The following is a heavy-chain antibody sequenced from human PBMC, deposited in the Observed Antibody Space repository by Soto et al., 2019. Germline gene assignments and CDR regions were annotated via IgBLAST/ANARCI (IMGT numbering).Heavy chain of an antibody. V-gene: IGHV4-34*02. CDR2: ISHSGST. CDR3: ARGPYGSGIRSPYYNYYMDV. J-gene: IGHJ6*03. D-gene: IGHD3-10*01. Sequence: QVQLQQCGAGLLKPSETLSLTCAVYGTSFSGYYWSWIRQAPGKGLEWIGEISHSGSTNYNPSLKSRVMISLDTSKAQFSRMLSSVSAADTAVYYCARGPYGSGIRSPYYNYYMDVWGKVTTVTVSS. CDR1: GTSFSGYY.